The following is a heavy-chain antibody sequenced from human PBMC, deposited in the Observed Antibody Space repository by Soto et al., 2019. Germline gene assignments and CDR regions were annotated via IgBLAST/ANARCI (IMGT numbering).Heavy chain of an antibody. CDR1: GFTFSDYA. CDR2: VSHDGRNT. V-gene: IGHV3-30*18. J-gene: IGHJ4*02. Sequence: VQLVESGGGVVQPGRSLRLSCAASGFTFSDYAMHWVRQAPGKGLEWVAVVSHDGRNTHYADSVKGRFTISRDSSKNTVSLEMTSLRAEATAVYSFAKGGRQWLVTSDFNYWGQGALVTVSS. D-gene: IGHD6-19*01. CDR3: AKGGRQWLVTSDFNY.